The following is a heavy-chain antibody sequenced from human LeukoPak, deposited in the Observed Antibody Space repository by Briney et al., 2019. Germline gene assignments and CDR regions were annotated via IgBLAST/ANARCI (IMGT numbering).Heavy chain of an antibody. J-gene: IGHJ6*02. V-gene: IGHV3-48*04. D-gene: IGHD2-2*01. Sequence: GGSLRLSCAASGFTFSSYSMNWVRQAPGKGLEWVSYISSSGSTIYYADSVKGRFTISRDNAKNSLYLQMNSLRAEDTAVYYCARDGRGIDIVVVPGRYGMDVWGQGTTVTVSS. CDR1: GFTFSSYS. CDR2: ISSSGSTI. CDR3: ARDGRGIDIVVVPGRYGMDV.